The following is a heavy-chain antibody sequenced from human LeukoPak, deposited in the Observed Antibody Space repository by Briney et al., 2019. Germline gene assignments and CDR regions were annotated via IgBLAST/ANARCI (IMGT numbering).Heavy chain of an antibody. CDR3: AKSSSWYAFGL. Sequence: PGRSLRLSCAASGFTFSTFAMYWVRQAPGKGLEWVAVISNDGSDKYYTDSVKGRFTISRDNAKNSLYLQMNSLRAEDTALYYCAKSSSWYAFGLWGQGTMVTVSS. D-gene: IGHD6-13*01. CDR1: GFTFSTFA. J-gene: IGHJ3*01. V-gene: IGHV3-30-3*02. CDR2: ISNDGSDK.